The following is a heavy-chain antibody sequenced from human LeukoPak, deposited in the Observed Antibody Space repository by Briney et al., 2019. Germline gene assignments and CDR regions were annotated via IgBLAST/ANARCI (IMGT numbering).Heavy chain of an antibody. CDR3: TKDRQGPNQYHMDV. CDR1: GFTFSSLW. CDR2: INQDGGTT. J-gene: IGHJ6*03. Sequence: GGSLRLSCAASGFTFSSLWMSWVRQAPGRGPEWVANINQDGGTTYYVASVKGRFTISRDNAKNSLSLQMSSLRAEDTAVYYCTKDRQGPNQYHMDVWGKGATVTVSS. V-gene: IGHV3-7*01.